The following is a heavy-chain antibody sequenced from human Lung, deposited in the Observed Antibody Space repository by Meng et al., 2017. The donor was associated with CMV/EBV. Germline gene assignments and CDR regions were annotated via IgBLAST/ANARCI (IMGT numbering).Heavy chain of an antibody. CDR1: GFTFSSYA. J-gene: IGHJ4*02. CDR2: ISGSGGST. V-gene: IGHV3-23*01. D-gene: IGHD6-13*01. Sequence: ESLKISCAASGFTFSSYAMSWVRQAPGKGLEWVSAISGSGGSTYYADSVKGRFTISRDNSKNTLYLQMNSLRAEDTAVYYCAKASSSWPPCDWGQGTRVNGAS. CDR3: AKASSSWPPCD.